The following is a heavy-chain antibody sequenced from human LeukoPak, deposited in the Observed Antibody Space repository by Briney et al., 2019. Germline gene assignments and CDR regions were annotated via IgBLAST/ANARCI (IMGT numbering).Heavy chain of an antibody. CDR1: GGSFSGYY. CDR3: ARGAPGY. V-gene: IGHV4-34*01. J-gene: IGHJ4*02. Sequence: PSETLSLTCAVYGGSFSGYYWSWIRQPPGKGLEWIVEINHGGRTNYNPSLKSRATISIDTSKNQFSLKLTAVSAADTAVYYCARGAPGYWGQGTLVTVSS. CDR2: INHGGRT.